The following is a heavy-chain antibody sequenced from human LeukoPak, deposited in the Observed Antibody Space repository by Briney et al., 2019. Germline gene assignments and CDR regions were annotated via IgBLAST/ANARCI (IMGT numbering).Heavy chain of an antibody. CDR3: ARDSGYGFDY. D-gene: IGHD5-12*01. CDR2: MNPNSGNT. CDR1: GYTFTSYD. Sequence: ASVKVSCKASGYTFTSYDINWVRQATGQGLEWMGWMNPNSGNTGYAQKFQGRVTMTRDTSISTAYMELSRLRSDDTAVYYCARDSGYGFDYWGQGTLVTVSS. J-gene: IGHJ4*02. V-gene: IGHV1-8*01.